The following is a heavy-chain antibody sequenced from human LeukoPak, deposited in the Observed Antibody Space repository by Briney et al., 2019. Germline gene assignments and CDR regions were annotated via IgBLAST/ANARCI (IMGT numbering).Heavy chain of an antibody. D-gene: IGHD3-10*01. CDR3: VKDGAANPYGSGGFEI. CDR1: GFTFDAYG. J-gene: IGHJ4*02. V-gene: IGHV3-9*01. CDR2: IDWGGGAT. Sequence: GGSLRLSCAASGFTFDAYGIGWVRQAPGKGLEWVTAIDWGGGATGYADPVKGRFTISRDNAKNSLYLQMNSLRVEDTAVYYCVKDGAANPYGSGGFEIWGQGTLVTVSS.